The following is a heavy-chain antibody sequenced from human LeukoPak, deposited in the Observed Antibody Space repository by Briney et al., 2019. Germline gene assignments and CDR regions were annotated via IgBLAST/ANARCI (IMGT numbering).Heavy chain of an antibody. Sequence: ASVKVSCKASGYTFTGYYMHWVRQAPGQGLEWKGWINPNSGGTNYAQKFQGRVTMTRDTSISTAYMELSRLRSDDTAVYYCARAPSYYDSSGYRPGYFDYWGQGTLVTVSS. CDR1: GYTFTGYY. CDR2: INPNSGGT. V-gene: IGHV1-2*02. D-gene: IGHD3-22*01. J-gene: IGHJ4*02. CDR3: ARAPSYYDSSGYRPGYFDY.